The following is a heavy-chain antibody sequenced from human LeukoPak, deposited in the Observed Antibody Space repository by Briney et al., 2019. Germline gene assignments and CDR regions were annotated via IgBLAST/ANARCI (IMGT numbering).Heavy chain of an antibody. CDR3: ARGHCSSTSCSRNWFDP. J-gene: IGHJ5*02. CDR2: IYYSGST. CDR1: GGSISSHY. V-gene: IGHV4-59*11. Sequence: SETLSLTCTVSGGSISSHYWSWIRQPPGKGLEWVGYIYYSGSTNYNPSLKSRVTISVDTSKNQFSLKLSSVTAADTAVYYCARGHCSSTSCSRNWFDPWGQGTLVTVSS. D-gene: IGHD2-2*01.